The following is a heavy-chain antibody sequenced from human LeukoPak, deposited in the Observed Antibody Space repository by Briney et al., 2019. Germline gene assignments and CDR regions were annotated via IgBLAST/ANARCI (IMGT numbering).Heavy chain of an antibody. J-gene: IGHJ4*02. D-gene: IGHD4-23*01. V-gene: IGHV3-21*01. CDR1: GFTFSSYS. Sequence: PGGSLRLSCAASGFTFSSYSMNWVRQAPGKGLEWVSSISSSSSYIYYADSVKGRFTISRDNAKNSLYLQMNSLRAEDTAVYYCASSGGKGMFDYWGQGTLVTVSS. CDR3: ASSGGKGMFDY. CDR2: ISSSSSYI.